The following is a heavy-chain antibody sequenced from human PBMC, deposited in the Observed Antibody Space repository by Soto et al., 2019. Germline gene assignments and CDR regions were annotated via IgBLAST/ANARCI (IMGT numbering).Heavy chain of an antibody. CDR1: GYTFTGYY. CDR2: INPNSGGT. V-gene: IGHV1-2*02. CDR3: ARGGSGGDYYYYGMDV. Sequence: GASVKVSCKASGYTFTGYYMHWVRQAPGQGLEWMGWINPNSGGTNYAQKFQGRVTMTTDTSTSTAYMELRSLRSDDTAVYYCARGGSGGDYYYYGMDVWGQGTTVTVSS. D-gene: IGHD3-10*01. J-gene: IGHJ6*02.